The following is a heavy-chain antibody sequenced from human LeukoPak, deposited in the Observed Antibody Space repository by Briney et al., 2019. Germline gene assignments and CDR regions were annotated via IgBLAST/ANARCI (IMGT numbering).Heavy chain of an antibody. CDR1: GDSISRSHW. Sequence: SHTLSLTCVVSGDSISRSHWWSWVRQPPENGLEGIGEIYHSESTNYTPSLKSRVTNSVEKSKNQFSLNLSSVTAADTAVYYCARIAVTGTFGVHYYYYYGMDVWGRGTTVTVSS. V-gene: IGHV4/OR15-8*01. CDR3: ARIAVTGTFGVHYYYYYGMDV. D-gene: IGHD6-19*01. J-gene: IGHJ6*04. CDR2: IYHSEST.